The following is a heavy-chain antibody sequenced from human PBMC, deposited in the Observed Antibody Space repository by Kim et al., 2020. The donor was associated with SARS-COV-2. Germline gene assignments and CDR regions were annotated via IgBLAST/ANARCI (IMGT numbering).Heavy chain of an antibody. CDR2: IIPILGIA. CDR1: GGTFSSYA. D-gene: IGHD1-26*01. J-gene: IGHJ4*02. CDR3: ARVSSGSLFDY. V-gene: IGHV1-69*04. Sequence: SVKVSCKASGGTFSSYAISWVRQAPGQGLEWMGRIIPILGIANYAQKFQGRVTITADKSTSTAYMELSSLRSEDTAVYYCARVSSGSLFDYWGQGTLVTVSS.